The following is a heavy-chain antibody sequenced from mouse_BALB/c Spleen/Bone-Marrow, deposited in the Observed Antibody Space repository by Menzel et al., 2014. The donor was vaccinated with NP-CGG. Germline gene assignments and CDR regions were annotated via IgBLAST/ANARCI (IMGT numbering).Heavy chain of an antibody. V-gene: IGHV3-2*02. CDR1: GYSITSDYA. CDR3: ARSSTTVVEEDYFDY. CDR2: ISYSGST. Sequence: EVHLVESGPGLVKPSQSLSLTCTVTGYSITSDYAWNWIRQFPGNKLEWMGYISYSGSTSYNPSLKSRISITRDTSKNQFFLQLNSVTTEDTATYYCARSSTTVVEEDYFDYWGQGTTLTVSS. D-gene: IGHD1-1*01. J-gene: IGHJ2*01.